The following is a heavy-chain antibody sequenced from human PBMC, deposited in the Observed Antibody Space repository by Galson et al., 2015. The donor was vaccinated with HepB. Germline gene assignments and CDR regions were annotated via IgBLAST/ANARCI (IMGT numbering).Heavy chain of an antibody. CDR2: IRSKANSYAT. J-gene: IGHJ4*02. CDR1: GFTFSGSA. CDR3: TRRGASGWYGKEDY. Sequence: SLRLSCAASGFTFSGSAIHWVRQASGKGLEWIGRIRSKANSYATGYAASVKGRFTISRDDSKNTAYLQMNSLKTEDTAVYYCTRRGASGWYGKEDYWGQGTLVTVPS. D-gene: IGHD6-19*01. V-gene: IGHV3-73*01.